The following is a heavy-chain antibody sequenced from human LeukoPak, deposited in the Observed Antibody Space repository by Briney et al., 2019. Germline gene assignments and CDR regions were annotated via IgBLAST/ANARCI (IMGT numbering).Heavy chain of an antibody. Sequence: GGSLRLSCAASGFTFSSYAMHWVRQAPGKGLEWVAVISYDGSNKYYADSVKGRFTISRDNAKNSLYLQMNSLRAEDTAVYYCAKDDLWFGELFLFDYWGQGTLVTVSS. CDR2: ISYDGSNK. V-gene: IGHV3-30*04. CDR3: AKDDLWFGELFLFDY. J-gene: IGHJ4*02. D-gene: IGHD3-10*01. CDR1: GFTFSSYA.